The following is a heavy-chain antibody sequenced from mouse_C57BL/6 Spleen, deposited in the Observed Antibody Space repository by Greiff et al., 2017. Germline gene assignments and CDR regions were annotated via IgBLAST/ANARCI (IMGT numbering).Heavy chain of an antibody. J-gene: IGHJ4*01. CDR2: IDPEDGDT. CDR3: TNLLYYYGSRYYAMDY. D-gene: IGHD1-1*01. CDR1: GFNIKDYY. V-gene: IGHV14-1*01. Sequence: EVQLQQSGAELVRPGASVKLSCTASGFNIKDYYMHWVKQRPEQGLEWIGRIDPEDGDTEYAPKFQGKATMTADTSSNTAYLQLSSLTSEDTAVYYCTNLLYYYGSRYYAMDYWGQGTSVTVSS.